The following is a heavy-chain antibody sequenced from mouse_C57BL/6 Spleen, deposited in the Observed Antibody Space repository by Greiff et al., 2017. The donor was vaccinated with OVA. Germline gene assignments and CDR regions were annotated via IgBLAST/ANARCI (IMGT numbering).Heavy chain of an antibody. CDR2: ISSGSSTI. V-gene: IGHV5-17*01. CDR1: GFTFSDYG. J-gene: IGHJ4*01. D-gene: IGHD2-10*02. Sequence: EVMLVESGGGLVKPGGSLKLSCAASGFTFSDYGMHWVRQAPEKGLEWVAYISSGSSTIYYADTVKGRFTISRDNAKNTLFLQMTSLRSEDTAMYYCATYGNYLYYAMDYWGQGTSVTVSS. CDR3: ATYGNYLYYAMDY.